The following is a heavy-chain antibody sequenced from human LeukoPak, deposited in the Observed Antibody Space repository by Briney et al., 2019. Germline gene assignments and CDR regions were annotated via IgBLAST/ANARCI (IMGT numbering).Heavy chain of an antibody. J-gene: IGHJ4*02. CDR3: ARGQWGSISSPLDH. Sequence: ASVKVSCKASGYTFTSYAMHWVRQAPGQRPEWMGWINAGNGNTKYSQKFQGRVTITKETSANIVYMELSSLRSEDTAVYYCARGQWGSISSPLDHWGQGTLVTVSS. CDR2: INAGNGNT. CDR1: GYTFTSYA. V-gene: IGHV1-3*01. D-gene: IGHD3-3*02.